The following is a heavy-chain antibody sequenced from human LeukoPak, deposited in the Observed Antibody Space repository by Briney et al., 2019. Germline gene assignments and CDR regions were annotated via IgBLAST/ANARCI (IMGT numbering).Heavy chain of an antibody. CDR3: AHTPLNIVVVPAAIHDAFDI. D-gene: IGHD2-2*01. CDR2: IYHSGST. J-gene: IGHJ3*02. V-gene: IGHV4-38-2*02. CDR1: GYSISSGYY. Sequence: SETLSLTCTVSGYSISSGYYWGWIRQPPGKGLEWIGSIYHSGSTYYNPSLKSRVTISVDTSKSQFSLKLSSVTAADTAVYYCAHTPLNIVVVPAAIHDAFDIWGQGTMVTVSS.